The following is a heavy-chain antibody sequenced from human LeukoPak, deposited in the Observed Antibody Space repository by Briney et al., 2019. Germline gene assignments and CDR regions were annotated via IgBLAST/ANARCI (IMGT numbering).Heavy chain of an antibody. CDR1: GGTFSSYA. D-gene: IGHD3-10*01. CDR2: IIPSVGLT. V-gene: IGHV1-69*04. CDR3: AIGEDSDS. Sequence: SVKVSCKTPGGTFSSYAVNWVRQAPGQGLDWVGRIIPSVGLTTYAQKFQARVAISAETSTGTIYMELSSLRSEDTALYYCAIGEDSDSWGQGTLVAVSS. J-gene: IGHJ4*02.